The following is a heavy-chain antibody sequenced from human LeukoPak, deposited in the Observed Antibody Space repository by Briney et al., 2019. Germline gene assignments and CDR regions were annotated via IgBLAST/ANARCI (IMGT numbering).Heavy chain of an antibody. CDR2: ISAYNGNT. J-gene: IGHJ2*01. CDR1: GYTFTSYG. CDR3: ATVNGYSYGLNWYFDL. Sequence: ASAKVSCKASGYTFTSYGISWVRQAPGQRLEWMGWISAYNGNTNYAQKLQGRVTMTTDTSTSTAYMELRSLRSDDTAVYYCATVNGYSYGLNWYFDLWGRGTLVTVSS. V-gene: IGHV1-18*04. D-gene: IGHD5-18*01.